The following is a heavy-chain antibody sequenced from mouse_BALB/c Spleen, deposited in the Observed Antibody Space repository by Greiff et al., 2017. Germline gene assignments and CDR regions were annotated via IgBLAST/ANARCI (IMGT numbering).Heavy chain of an antibody. Sequence: EVNVVESGGGLVQPGGSLRLSCATSGFTFSDFYMEWVRQPPGKRLEWIAASRNKANDYTTEYSASVKGRFIVSRDTSQSILYLQMNALRAEDTAIYYCARDGEMITTGWFAYWGQGTLVTVSA. CDR1: GFTFSDFY. D-gene: IGHD2-4*01. CDR3: ARDGEMITTGWFAY. J-gene: IGHJ3*01. V-gene: IGHV7-1*02. CDR2: SRNKANDYTT.